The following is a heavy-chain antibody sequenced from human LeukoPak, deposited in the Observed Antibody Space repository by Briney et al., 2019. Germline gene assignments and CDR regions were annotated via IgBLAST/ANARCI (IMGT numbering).Heavy chain of an antibody. CDR1: GGSISSYY. CDR3: ARVVVAATRRWFDP. D-gene: IGHD2-15*01. J-gene: IGHJ5*02. V-gene: IGHV4-59*01. CDR2: IYYSGST. Sequence: SETLSLTCTVSGGSISSYYWSWIRQPPGKGLEWIGYIYYSGSTNYNPSLKSRVTISVDTSKNQFSLKLSSVTAADTAVYYCARVVVAATRRWFDPWGQGTLVTVSS.